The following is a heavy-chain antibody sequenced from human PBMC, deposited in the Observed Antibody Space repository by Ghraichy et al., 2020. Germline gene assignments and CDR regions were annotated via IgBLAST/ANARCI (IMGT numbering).Heavy chain of an antibody. CDR3: ARDRDELDSSGCHDY. D-gene: IGHD6-19*01. CDR2: IKQDGSEK. V-gene: IGHV3-7*01. J-gene: IGHJ4*02. CDR1: GFTFSSYW. Sequence: GGSLRLSCAASGFTFSSYWMSWVRHAPGKGLEWVANIKQDGSEKYYVDSVKGRFTISRDNAKNSLYLQMNSLRAEDTAVYYCARDRDELDSSGCHDYWGQGTLATVSS.